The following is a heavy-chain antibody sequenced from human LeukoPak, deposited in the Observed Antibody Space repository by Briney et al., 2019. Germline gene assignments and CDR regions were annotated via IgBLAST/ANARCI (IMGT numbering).Heavy chain of an antibody. D-gene: IGHD6-13*01. Sequence: GGSLRLSCAASEFTFSSYWMHWVRQAPGKGLVWVSRINSDGSSTSYADSEKGRFTISRDNAKNTLYLQMNSLRAEDTAVYYCTRDAEGSSIDYWGQGTLVTVSP. CDR3: TRDAEGSSIDY. J-gene: IGHJ4*02. CDR2: INSDGSST. V-gene: IGHV3-74*01. CDR1: EFTFSSYW.